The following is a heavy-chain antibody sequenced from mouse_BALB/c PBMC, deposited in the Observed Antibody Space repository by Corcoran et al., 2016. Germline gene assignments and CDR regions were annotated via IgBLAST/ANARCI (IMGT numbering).Heavy chain of an antibody. J-gene: IGHJ3*01. V-gene: IGHV14-3*02. CDR2: IDPANGNT. D-gene: IGHD2-1*01. CDR1: GFNIKDTY. Sequence: EVQLQQSGAELVKPGASVKLSCTASGFNIKDTYMHWVKQRPEQGLEWIGRIDPANGNTKYDPKFQGKATRTADTSSNTAYLQLRSLTSDDTAVYYCASRDYGNYLAWFAYWGQGTLVTVSA. CDR3: ASRDYGNYLAWFAY.